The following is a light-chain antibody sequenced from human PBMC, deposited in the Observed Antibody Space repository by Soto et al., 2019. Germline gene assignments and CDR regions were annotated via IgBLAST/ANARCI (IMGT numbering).Light chain of an antibody. CDR1: SSDVGGYNY. Sequence: QSALTQPASVSGSPGQSITISCTGTSSDVGGYNYVSWYQQYPGKAPKLMIYDVNNRPSGVSDRFSGSNSGHTTSLTISGLQAEDEADYYCASYTSSTTVVFGGGTKLTVL. CDR2: DVN. V-gene: IGLV2-14*01. J-gene: IGLJ2*01. CDR3: ASYTSSTTVV.